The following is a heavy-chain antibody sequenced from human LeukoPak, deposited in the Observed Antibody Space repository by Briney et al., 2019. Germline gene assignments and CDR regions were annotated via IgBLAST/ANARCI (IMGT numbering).Heavy chain of an antibody. CDR3: ARVGGSYAPRSYYYYYMDV. CDR1: GGSISSYY. J-gene: IGHJ6*03. CDR2: IYYSGST. Sequence: SETLSLTCTGSGGSISSYYWSWIRQPPGKGMEWIGYIYYSGSTNYNPSLKSRVTISVDTSKNQFSLKLSSVTAADTAVYYCARVGGSYAPRSYYYYYMDVWGKGTTVTVSS. V-gene: IGHV4-59*01. D-gene: IGHD1-26*01.